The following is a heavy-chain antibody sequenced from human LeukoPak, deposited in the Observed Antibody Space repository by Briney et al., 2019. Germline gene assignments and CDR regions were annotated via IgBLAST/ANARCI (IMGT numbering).Heavy chain of an antibody. CDR1: GGSISPYY. CDR3: ARHPYSDGFDI. Sequence: SETLSLTCTVSGGSISPYYWSWIRQPPGKGLEWIAYVYSSGHTNYNPSLKGRVTISVDTSKNQFSLKLNSVTAADTAVYYCARHPYSDGFDIWGQGTMVTVSS. V-gene: IGHV4-59*08. CDR2: VYSSGHT. J-gene: IGHJ3*02. D-gene: IGHD1-1*01.